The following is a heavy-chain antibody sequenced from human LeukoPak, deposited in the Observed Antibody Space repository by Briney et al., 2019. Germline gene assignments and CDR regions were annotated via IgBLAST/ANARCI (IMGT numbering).Heavy chain of an antibody. CDR3: AKDYDILTGYYFDY. CDR2: ISGSGGNT. CDR1: GFTFSNYA. Sequence: GGSLRLSCAASGFTFSNYAMSWVRQAPGKGLEWVSAISGSGGNTYYADSVKGRFTISRDNSKNTLYLQMNSLRAEDTAVYYCAKDYDILTGYYFDYWGQGTLVTVSS. D-gene: IGHD3-9*01. V-gene: IGHV3-23*01. J-gene: IGHJ4*02.